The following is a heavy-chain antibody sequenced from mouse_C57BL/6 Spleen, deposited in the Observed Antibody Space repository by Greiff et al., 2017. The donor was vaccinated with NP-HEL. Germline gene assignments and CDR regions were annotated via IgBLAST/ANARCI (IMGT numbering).Heavy chain of an antibody. D-gene: IGHD4-1*02. Sequence: EVQLVESGGDLVKPGGSLKLSCAASGFTFSSYGMSWVRQTPDKRLEWVATISSGGSYTYYPDSVKGRFTISRDNAKNTLYLQMSSLKSEDTAMYYCARHEGNWDGWYFDVGGTGTTVTVSS. CDR1: GFTFSSYG. CDR2: ISSGGSYT. CDR3: ARHEGNWDGWYFDV. J-gene: IGHJ1*03. V-gene: IGHV5-6*01.